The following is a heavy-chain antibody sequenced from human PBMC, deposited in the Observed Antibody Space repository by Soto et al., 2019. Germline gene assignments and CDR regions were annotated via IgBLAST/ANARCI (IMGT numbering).Heavy chain of an antibody. V-gene: IGHV4-39*01. D-gene: IGHD6-19*01. CDR1: GGSISSSSYY. J-gene: IGHJ5*02. CDR3: ARRRYSSGWANWFDP. Sequence: SETLSLTCTVSGGSISSSSYYWGWIRQPPGKGLEWIGSIYYSGSTYYNPSLKSRVTISVDTSKNQFSLKLSSVTAADTAVYYGARRRYSSGWANWFDPWGQGTLVTVS. CDR2: IYYSGST.